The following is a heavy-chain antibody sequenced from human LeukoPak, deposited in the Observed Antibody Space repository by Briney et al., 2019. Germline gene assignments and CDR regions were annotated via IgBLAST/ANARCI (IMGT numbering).Heavy chain of an antibody. Sequence: PSETLSLTCTVSGGSISSHYWSWIRQPPGKGLEWIGYIYYSGSTNYNPSLKSRVIISVDTSKNQFSLKLNSVTAADTAVYYCARGPDCSSTSCYGRWYFDLWGRGTLVTVSS. CDR3: ARGPDCSSTSCYGRWYFDL. J-gene: IGHJ2*01. CDR1: GGSISSHY. CDR2: IYYSGST. V-gene: IGHV4-59*11. D-gene: IGHD2-2*01.